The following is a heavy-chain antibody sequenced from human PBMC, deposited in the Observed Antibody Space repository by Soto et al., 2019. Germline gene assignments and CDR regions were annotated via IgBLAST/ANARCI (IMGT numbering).Heavy chain of an antibody. D-gene: IGHD3-16*02. CDR3: ARETYYDYVWGTYRTYYFDY. CDR2: IWYDGSDK. V-gene: IGHV3-33*01. CDR1: GFTFSNYA. Sequence: PGGSLRLSCAASGFTFSNYAMHWVRQAPGKGLEWVAVIWYDGSDKYYADSVRGRFGISRDNSKNTLYLQVNSLRAEDTAIYYCARETYYDYVWGTYRTYYFDYWGQGTLVTVSS. J-gene: IGHJ4*02.